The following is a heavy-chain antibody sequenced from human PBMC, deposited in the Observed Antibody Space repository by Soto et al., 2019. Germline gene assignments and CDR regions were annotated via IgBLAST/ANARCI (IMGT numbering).Heavy chain of an antibody. CDR1: GGTFSSYA. CDR3: ARDRFSGSYLGDY. Sequence: SVKVSCKASGGTFSSYAISWVRQAPGQGLEWMGGITPIFGTANYAQKFQGRVTITADESTSTAYMELSSLRSEDTAVYYCARDRFSGSYLGDYWGQGTLVTVYS. J-gene: IGHJ4*02. V-gene: IGHV1-69*13. D-gene: IGHD1-26*01. CDR2: ITPIFGTA.